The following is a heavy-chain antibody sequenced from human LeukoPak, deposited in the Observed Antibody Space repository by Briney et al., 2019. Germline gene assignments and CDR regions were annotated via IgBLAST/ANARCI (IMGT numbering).Heavy chain of an antibody. Sequence: PGGSLRLSCAASGFTFSSYGMHWVRQAPGKGLEWVAVISYDGSNKYYADSVKGRFTISRDNSKNTLYLQMNSLRAEDTAVYYCASLPLGYSGSFWGQGTLVTVSS. D-gene: IGHD1-26*01. CDR3: ASLPLGYSGSF. V-gene: IGHV3-33*08. CDR2: ISYDGSNK. J-gene: IGHJ4*02. CDR1: GFTFSSYG.